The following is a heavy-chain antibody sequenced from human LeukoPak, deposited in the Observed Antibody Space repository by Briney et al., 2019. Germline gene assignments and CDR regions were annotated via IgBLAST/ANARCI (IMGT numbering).Heavy chain of an antibody. Sequence: PSETLSLTCTVSGGSISSGDYYWSWVRQPPGKGLEWIGYIYHSGSTLYNPSLKSRVTISVDTSKNQFSLKLSSVTAADTAVYYCARGEGLYAFDIWGQGTMVTVSS. CDR3: ARGEGLYAFDI. CDR2: IYHSGST. J-gene: IGHJ3*02. CDR1: GGSISSGDYY. D-gene: IGHD2-2*02. V-gene: IGHV4-30-4*01.